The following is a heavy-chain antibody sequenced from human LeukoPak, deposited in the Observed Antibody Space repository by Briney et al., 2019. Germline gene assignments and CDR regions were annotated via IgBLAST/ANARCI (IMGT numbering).Heavy chain of an antibody. Sequence: GGSLRLSCAASGFTSSSYAMHWVRQAPGKGLEYVSAISSNGGSTYYANSVKGRFTISRDNSKNTLYLQMGSLRAEDMAVYYCARQGPGYDSNLHFDYWGQGTLVTVSP. V-gene: IGHV3-64*01. J-gene: IGHJ4*02. CDR2: ISSNGGST. CDR1: GFTSSSYA. D-gene: IGHD3-22*01. CDR3: ARQGPGYDSNLHFDY.